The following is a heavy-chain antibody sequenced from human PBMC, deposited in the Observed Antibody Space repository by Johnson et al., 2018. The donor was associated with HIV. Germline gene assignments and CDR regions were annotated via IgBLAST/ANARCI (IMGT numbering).Heavy chain of an antibody. V-gene: IGHV3-66*02. CDR1: GITVSSNY. CDR3: ARDGRDMVTRGSFDV. CDR2: IFSVGNT. Sequence: MQLVESGGALVQPGGSLRLSCAASGITVSSNYMSWVRQAPGKGLEWVSVIFSVGNTYYTDSVRGRFTISRDNANNSLYLQMNSLRPEDTAVYYCARDGRDMVTRGSFDVWGQGTMVTVSS. D-gene: IGHD5-18*01. J-gene: IGHJ3*01.